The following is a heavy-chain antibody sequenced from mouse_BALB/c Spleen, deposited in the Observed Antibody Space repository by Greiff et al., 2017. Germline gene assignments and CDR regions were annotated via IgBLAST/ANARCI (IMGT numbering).Heavy chain of an antibody. V-gene: IGHV5-4*02. Sequence: EVQGVESGGGLVKPGGSLKLSCAASGFTFSDYYMYWVRQTPEKRLEWVATISDGGSYTYYPDSVKGRFTISRDNAKNNLYLRMSSLKSEDTAMYYCARDDDPFAYWGQGTLVTVSA. J-gene: IGHJ3*01. CDR3: ARDDDPFAY. CDR1: GFTFSDYY. D-gene: IGHD2-3*01. CDR2: ISDGGSYT.